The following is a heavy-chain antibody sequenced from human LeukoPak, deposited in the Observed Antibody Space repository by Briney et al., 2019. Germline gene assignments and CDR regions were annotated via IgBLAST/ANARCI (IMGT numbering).Heavy chain of an antibody. CDR3: ARARGEVAIDH. Sequence: PSETLSLTCAVYGGSFSGHYWSWIRQPPGKGLEWIGEINHSGSTNYNPSLKSRVTLLVDTSKNQFSLKLSSVTAADTAVYYCARARGEVAIDHWGQGTRVTVSP. D-gene: IGHD5-12*01. CDR2: INHSGST. J-gene: IGHJ4*02. V-gene: IGHV4-34*01. CDR1: GGSFSGHY.